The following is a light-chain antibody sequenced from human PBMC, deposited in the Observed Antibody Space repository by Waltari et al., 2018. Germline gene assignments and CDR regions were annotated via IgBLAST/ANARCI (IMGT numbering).Light chain of an antibody. V-gene: IGKV1-39*01. Sequence: DIQMTPSPSSLSASVGDRVTITCRASQSISNYLNWYQQKPGKAPNLLIYAASILQSGVPSRFTGSGSGTDFTLTISSLQPEDFATYYCQQSSSTLTFGAGTKVEMK. CDR2: AAS. CDR3: QQSSSTLT. CDR1: QSISNY. J-gene: IGKJ4*01.